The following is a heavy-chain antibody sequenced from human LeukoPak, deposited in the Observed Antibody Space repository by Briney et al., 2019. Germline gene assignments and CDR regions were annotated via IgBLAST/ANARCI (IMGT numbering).Heavy chain of an antibody. CDR2: IKQDRSEK. D-gene: IGHD6-13*01. V-gene: IGHV3-7*01. CDR1: GFTFSSYW. Sequence: GGSLRLSCAASGFTFSSYWMTWVRQAPGKGPEWVAGIKQDRSEKYYVDSVKGRFTISRDNAKSSLFLQMNGLRAEDTAVYYCARDSGIAPAGYYHYYGMDVWGQGTTVTVSS. J-gene: IGHJ6*02. CDR3: ARDSGIAPAGYYHYYGMDV.